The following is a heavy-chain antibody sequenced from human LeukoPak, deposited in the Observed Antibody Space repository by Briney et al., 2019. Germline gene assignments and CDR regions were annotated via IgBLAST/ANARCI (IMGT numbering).Heavy chain of an antibody. J-gene: IGHJ4*02. CDR1: GYTFTSYD. V-gene: IGHV1-8*01. Sequence: ASVKVSCKASGYTFTSYDINWVRQATGQGLEWMGWMNPNSGNTGYGQKFQGRVTMTRNTSISTAYMELSSLRSEDTAVYYCVAQGYNWNAYESLGYFDYWGQGTLVTVSS. D-gene: IGHD1-20*01. CDR2: MNPNSGNT. CDR3: VAQGYNWNAYESLGYFDY.